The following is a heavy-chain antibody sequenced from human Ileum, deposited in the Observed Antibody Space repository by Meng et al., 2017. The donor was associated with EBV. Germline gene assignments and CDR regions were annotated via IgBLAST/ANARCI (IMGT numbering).Heavy chain of an antibody. CDR2: ICYTDYT. Sequence: QRPLMQSGHGLVKPSATLSVTCSVSGGSFSSSNYCWGWHPQPPGKGLEWIQSICYTDYTYYNPSLKSRVTISADKSKNQFSLRLNSSTAADTAVYYCAMGPDYAKTGYWGQGTLVTVSS. D-gene: IGHD4-17*01. V-gene: IGHV4-39*01. CDR3: AMGPDYAKTGY. J-gene: IGHJ4*02. CDR1: GGSFSSSNYC.